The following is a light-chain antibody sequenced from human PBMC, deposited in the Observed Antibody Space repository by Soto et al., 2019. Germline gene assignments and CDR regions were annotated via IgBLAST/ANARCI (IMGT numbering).Light chain of an antibody. CDR1: QSVRSW. CDR2: DAS. CDR3: QQYDNYPLT. J-gene: IGKJ4*01. V-gene: IGKV1-5*01. Sequence: IQMTQSPSTLSSSVGDRVTITCRASQSVRSWLAWYQQKPGRAPKFLIYDASSLESGVPSRFSGSGSGTECTLTISNLQHDDFATYYCQQYDNYPLTFGGGTKVDIK.